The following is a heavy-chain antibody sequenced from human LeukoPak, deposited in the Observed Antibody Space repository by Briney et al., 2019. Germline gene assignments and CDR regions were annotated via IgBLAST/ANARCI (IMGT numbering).Heavy chain of an antibody. D-gene: IGHD3/OR15-3a*01. V-gene: IGHV3-20*01. CDR3: ARDRKIFGPGVYYGMDV. Sequence: GGSLRLSCAASGFTFDDYGMSWVRQAPGKGLEWVSGINWNGGSTGYADSVKGRFTISRDNAKNSLYLQMNSLRAEDTALYHCARDRKIFGPGVYYGMDVWGQGTTVTVSS. CDR2: INWNGGST. J-gene: IGHJ6*02. CDR1: GFTFDDYG.